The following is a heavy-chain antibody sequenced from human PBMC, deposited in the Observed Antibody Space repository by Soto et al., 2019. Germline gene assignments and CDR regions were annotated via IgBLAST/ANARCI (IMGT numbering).Heavy chain of an antibody. CDR2: TSHDERKI. CDR3: ARERYCNGWYYYDY. V-gene: IGHV3-33*01. Sequence: QVQLVESGGGVVQPGMSLSLSCAASGFTFSDYAMDWVRQAPGKGLEWVALTSHDERKISYADSVKGRFTISRGNSEKTLYLQMYSLSAEDTAVYYCARERYCNGWYYYDYWVQGTLVTVSS. D-gene: IGHD6-19*01. CDR1: GFTFSDYA. J-gene: IGHJ4*02.